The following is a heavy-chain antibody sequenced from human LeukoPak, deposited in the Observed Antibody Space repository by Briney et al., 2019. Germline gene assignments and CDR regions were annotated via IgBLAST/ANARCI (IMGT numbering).Heavy chain of an antibody. CDR3: ARTYDFWTGYYFDY. CDR1: GGTFSSYA. J-gene: IGHJ4*02. Sequence: GSSVKVSCKASGGTFSSYAISWVRQAPGQGLEWMGGIIPIFGTANYAQKFQGRVTITADASTSTAYMELSSLRSEDTAVYYCARTYDFWTGYYFDYWGQGTLVTVSS. V-gene: IGHV1-69*01. CDR2: IIPIFGTA. D-gene: IGHD3-3*01.